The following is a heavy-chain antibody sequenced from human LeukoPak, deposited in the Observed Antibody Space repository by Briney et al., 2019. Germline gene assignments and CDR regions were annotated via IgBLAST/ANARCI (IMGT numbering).Heavy chain of an antibody. CDR1: GFTVSSNY. J-gene: IGHJ4*02. CDR3: ASRNYDSSGYRDRDFDY. CDR2: IYSGGST. Sequence: GGSLRLSCAASGFTVSSNYMSWVRQAPGKGLEWVSVIYSGGSTHYADSVKGRFTISRDNSKNTLYLQMNSLRAEDTAVYYCASRNYDSSGYRDRDFDYWGQGTLVTVSS. V-gene: IGHV3-66*01. D-gene: IGHD3-22*01.